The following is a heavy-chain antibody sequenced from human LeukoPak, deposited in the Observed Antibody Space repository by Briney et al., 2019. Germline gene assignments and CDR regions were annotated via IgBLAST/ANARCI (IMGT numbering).Heavy chain of an antibody. Sequence: SETLSLTCTVSGGSISSSSYYWGWIRQPPGKGLEWIGGIYYSGSTYYNPSLKSRVTISVDTSKNQFSLKLSSVTAADTAVYYCARGTVRGVTIYYYYYGMDVWGQGTTVTVSS. CDR3: ARGTVRGVTIYYYYYGMDV. CDR2: IYYSGST. V-gene: IGHV4-39*01. D-gene: IGHD3-10*01. CDR1: GGSISSSSYY. J-gene: IGHJ6*02.